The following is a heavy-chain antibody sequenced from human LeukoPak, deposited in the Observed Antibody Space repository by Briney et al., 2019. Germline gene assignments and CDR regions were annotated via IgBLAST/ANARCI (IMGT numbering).Heavy chain of an antibody. CDR2: ISGSGGST. D-gene: IGHD3-10*01. Sequence: GGSLRLSCAASGFTFSSYAMSWVRQAPGKGLEWVSAISGSGGSTYYADSVKGRFTISRDNSKNTLYLQMNSLRAEDTAVYYCARGDYGSGSLNYWFFDLWGRGTLVTVSS. V-gene: IGHV3-23*01. CDR1: GFTFSSYA. J-gene: IGHJ2*01. CDR3: ARGDYGSGSLNYWFFDL.